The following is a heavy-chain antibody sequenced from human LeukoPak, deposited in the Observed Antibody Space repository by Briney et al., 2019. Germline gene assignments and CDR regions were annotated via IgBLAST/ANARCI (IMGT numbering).Heavy chain of an antibody. V-gene: IGHV4-59*08. CDR2: IFYSGNT. D-gene: IGHD6-19*01. CDR1: GGSMRSYY. J-gene: IGHJ4*02. CDR3: ARHTIGSGWSVDS. Sequence: SETLSLTCTVSGGSMRSYYWSWIRQPPGKGLEWIGYIFYSGNTNYNPSLQSRVTISVDKPKKQFSLKMSYVAAADTAGYYCARHTIGSGWSVDSWGQGTLVTVSS.